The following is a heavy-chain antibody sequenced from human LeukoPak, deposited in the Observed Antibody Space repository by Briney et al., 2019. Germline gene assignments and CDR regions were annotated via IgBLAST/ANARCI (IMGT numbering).Heavy chain of an antibody. J-gene: IGHJ4*02. Sequence: GGSLRLSCAASGFAFTTYWMTWVRQAPGKGLEWVGFIRSKAYGGTTEYAESVKGRFTISRDDSKSIAYLQMNSLKTEDTAVYYCTALWDWGQGTLVTVSS. CDR3: TALWD. CDR2: IRSKAYGGTT. V-gene: IGHV3-49*04. D-gene: IGHD2/OR15-2a*01. CDR1: GFAFTTYW.